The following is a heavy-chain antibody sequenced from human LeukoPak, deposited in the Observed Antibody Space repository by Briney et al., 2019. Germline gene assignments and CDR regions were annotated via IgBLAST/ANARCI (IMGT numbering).Heavy chain of an antibody. CDR3: ARQIVVPAAVGWFDP. J-gene: IGHJ5*02. Sequence: SETLSLTCTVSGGSISSGDYYWSWIRQPPGKGLEWIGYIYYSGSTYYNPSLKSRVTISVDTSKNQFSLKLSSVTAADTAVYYCARQIVVPAAVGWFDPWGQGTLVTVSS. CDR1: GGSISSGDYY. V-gene: IGHV4-30-4*08. D-gene: IGHD2-2*01. CDR2: IYYSGST.